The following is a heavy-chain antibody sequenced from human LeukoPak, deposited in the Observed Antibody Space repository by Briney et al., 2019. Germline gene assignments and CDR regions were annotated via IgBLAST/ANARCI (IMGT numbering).Heavy chain of an antibody. CDR2: IYYSGST. V-gene: IGHV4-34*09. D-gene: IGHD2-2*01. J-gene: IGHJ5*02. Sequence: SETLSLTCAVYGGSFSGYSWRWIRQPPGKGLEWIGYIYYSGSTYYNPSLKGRVTISVDTSENQFSLNLSSVTAADTAVYYCARGHCNSSSCYLYYWFDPWGQGTLVTVSS. CDR3: ARGHCNSSSCYLYYWFDP. CDR1: GGSFSGYS.